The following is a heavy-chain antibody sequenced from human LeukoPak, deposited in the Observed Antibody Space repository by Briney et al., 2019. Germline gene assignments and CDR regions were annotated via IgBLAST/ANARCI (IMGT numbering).Heavy chain of an antibody. CDR1: GFTFSSYE. Sequence: GGSLRLSCAASGFTFSSYEMNWVRQAPGKGLEWVSYISSSGSTIYYADSAKGRFTISRDNDKNSLYLQMNSLRAEDTAVYYCARGGIAVAGTGQDYYYYGMDVWGQGTTVTVSS. V-gene: IGHV3-48*03. CDR3: ARGGIAVAGTGQDYYYYGMDV. J-gene: IGHJ6*02. CDR2: ISSSGSTI. D-gene: IGHD6-19*01.